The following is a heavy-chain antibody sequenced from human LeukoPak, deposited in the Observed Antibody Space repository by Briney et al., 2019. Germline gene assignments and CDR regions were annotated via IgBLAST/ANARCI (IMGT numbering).Heavy chain of an antibody. CDR2: ISSSSAYI. J-gene: IGHJ4*02. Sequence: KPGGSLRLSCAASEFTFSSYNMNWVRQAPGKGLEWVSSISSSSAYIYYADSVKGRFTISRDNAKNSLYLQMNSLRTEDTALYYCAKSPQGGTASLFDYWGQGTLVTVSS. CDR3: AKSPQGGTASLFDY. V-gene: IGHV3-21*04. D-gene: IGHD1/OR15-1a*01. CDR1: EFTFSSYN.